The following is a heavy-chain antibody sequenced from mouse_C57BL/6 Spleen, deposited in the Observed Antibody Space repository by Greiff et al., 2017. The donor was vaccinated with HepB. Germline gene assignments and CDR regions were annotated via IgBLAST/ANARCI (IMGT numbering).Heavy chain of an antibody. Sequence: QVQLKQPGAELVRPGSSVKLSCKASGYTFTSYWMHWVKQRPIQGLEWIGNIDPSDSETHYNQKFKDKATLTVDKSSSTAYMQLSSLTSEDSAVYYCASGSSSLFAYWGQGTLVTVSA. J-gene: IGHJ3*01. V-gene: IGHV1-52*01. CDR3: ASGSSSLFAY. CDR2: IDPSDSET. CDR1: GYTFTSYW. D-gene: IGHD1-1*01.